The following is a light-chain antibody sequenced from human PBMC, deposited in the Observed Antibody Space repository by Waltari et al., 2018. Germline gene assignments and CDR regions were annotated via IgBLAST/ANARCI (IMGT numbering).Light chain of an antibody. CDR2: GAS. V-gene: IGKV3-15*01. Sequence: EIVMTQSPAILSVSPGERATLSCRARQSVTSNLAWYPQKPGQAPRLLIYGASTRATGIPARFSGSGSGTEFTLTISSLQSEDFAVYYCQQYNNWPPWTFGQGTKVEIK. CDR3: QQYNNWPPWT. J-gene: IGKJ1*01. CDR1: QSVTSN.